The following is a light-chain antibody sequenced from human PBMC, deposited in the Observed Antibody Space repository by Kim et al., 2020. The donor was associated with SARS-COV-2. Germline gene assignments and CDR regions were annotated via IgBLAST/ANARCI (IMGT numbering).Light chain of an antibody. V-gene: IGKV1D-8*02. CDR3: QQYFDFPYT. Sequence: SASPGDKVTITCRLTQNIARYLAWVQQRPGKAPQLLIYAAYTLHTGAPSRFSGSGSGTDFTLTINPLQSEDSATYFCQQYFDFPYTFGQGTKLEI. CDR2: AAY. CDR1: QNIARY. J-gene: IGKJ2*01.